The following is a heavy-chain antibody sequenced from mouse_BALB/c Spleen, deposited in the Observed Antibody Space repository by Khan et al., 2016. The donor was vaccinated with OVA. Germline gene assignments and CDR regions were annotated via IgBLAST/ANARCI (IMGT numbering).Heavy chain of an antibody. CDR1: AYTFPTYT. V-gene: IGHV1-4*01. CDR3: VRDGADHRNDGWFAY. J-gene: IGHJ3*01. CDR2: INLSNGYT. Sequence: QVQLKQSGAELASPGASLKMSCKPSAYTFPTYTIHWIKRRPGQGLDWIGYINLSNGYTNYNQKFKDKATLTTDKSSTTAYLQLSSLTSDDSAVYNCVRDGADHRNDGWFAYWGQGTLVTVSA. D-gene: IGHD2-14*01.